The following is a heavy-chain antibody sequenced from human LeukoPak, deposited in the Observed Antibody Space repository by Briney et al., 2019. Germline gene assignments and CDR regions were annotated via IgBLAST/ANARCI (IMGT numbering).Heavy chain of an antibody. CDR2: INKDGSEE. J-gene: IGHJ4*02. CDR1: GFTLNSYL. V-gene: IGHV3-7*03. D-gene: IGHD5-24*01. CDR3: AKDRGRDGYNEY. Sequence: GGSLRLSCAASGFTLNSYLMSWVRQAPGRGLEWVANINKDGSEENYLDSVKGRFTVSRDNAKNSLYLQMNSLRAEDTAVYYCAKDRGRDGYNEYWGQGTLVTVSS.